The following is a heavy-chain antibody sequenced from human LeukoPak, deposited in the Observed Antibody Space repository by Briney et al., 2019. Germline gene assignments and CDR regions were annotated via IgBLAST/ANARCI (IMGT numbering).Heavy chain of an antibody. CDR1: GDSISGYY. CDR3: ARDTHYYDSSGLSRAFDI. J-gene: IGHJ3*02. D-gene: IGHD3-22*01. Sequence: SETLSLTCTVSGDSISGYYWSWIRQPPGKGLEWIGYIYYSGSTNYNPSLKSRVTISVDTSKNQFSLKLSSVTAADTAVYYCARDTHYYDSSGLSRAFDIWGQGTMVTVSS. CDR2: IYYSGST. V-gene: IGHV4-59*01.